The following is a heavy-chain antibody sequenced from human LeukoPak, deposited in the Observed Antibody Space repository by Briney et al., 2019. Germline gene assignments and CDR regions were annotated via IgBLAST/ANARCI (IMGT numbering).Heavy chain of an antibody. Sequence: GGSLRLSCAASGFTFSSYAMSWVRQAPGKGLEWVSAISGSGGSTYYADSVKGRFTISRGNARNSLYLQMDSLRREDTALYYCTKSGKILGYWGQGTLVTVSS. CDR2: ISGSGGST. D-gene: IGHD1-26*01. J-gene: IGHJ4*02. CDR3: TKSGKILGY. CDR1: GFTFSSYA. V-gene: IGHV3-23*01.